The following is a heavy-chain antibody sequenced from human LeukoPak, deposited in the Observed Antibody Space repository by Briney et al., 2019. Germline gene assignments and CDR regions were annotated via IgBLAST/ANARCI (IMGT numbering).Heavy chain of an antibody. CDR3: SRSAYYDGSGNYYDY. J-gene: IGHJ4*02. CDR1: GFTFNRFY. Sequence: PGGSLRLSCSASGFTFNRFYLHWVRQAPGKGLEFVSHISSNGATTYYADSVKGRFTISRDNAKNTLYLQMNGLRAEDTAVYYCSRSAYYDGSGNYYDYWGQGTLVTVSS. CDR2: ISSNGATT. D-gene: IGHD3-22*01. V-gene: IGHV3-64*04.